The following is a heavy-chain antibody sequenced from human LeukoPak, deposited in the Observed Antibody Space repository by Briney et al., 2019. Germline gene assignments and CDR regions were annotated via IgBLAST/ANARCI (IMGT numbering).Heavy chain of an antibody. D-gene: IGHD2-15*01. CDR3: ARVRCSGGSCPYYYYYYYMDV. CDR2: VNHGGGT. J-gene: IGHJ6*03. V-gene: IGHV4-34*01. CDR1: GGSFSGYC. Sequence: SETLSLTCAVYGGSFSGYCWSWIRQSPGQGLEWIGEVNHGGGTNYHPSLKSRVTVSIDTSKNHFSLKLRFVTAADTAVYYCARVRCSGGSCPYYYYYYYMDVWGKGTTVTVSS.